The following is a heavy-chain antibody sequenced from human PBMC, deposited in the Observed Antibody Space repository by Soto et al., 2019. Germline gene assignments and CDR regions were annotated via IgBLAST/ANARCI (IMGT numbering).Heavy chain of an antibody. CDR2: IYYSGST. CDR1: GGSISSSSYY. CDR3: ARHPMSRFMITFGGVTVGYMDV. V-gene: IGHV4-39*01. D-gene: IGHD3-16*01. Sequence: QLQLQESGPGLVKPSETLSLTCTVSGGSISSSSYYWGWIRQPPGKGLEWIGSIYYSGSTYYNPSLKSRVTISVDTSKNQFSLKLSSVTAADTAVYYCARHPMSRFMITFGGVTVGYMDVWGKGTTVTVSS. J-gene: IGHJ6*03.